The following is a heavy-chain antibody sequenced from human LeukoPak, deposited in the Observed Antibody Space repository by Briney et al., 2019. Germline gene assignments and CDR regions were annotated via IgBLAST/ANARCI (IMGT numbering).Heavy chain of an antibody. V-gene: IGHV3-48*04. CDR2: ISSSSSTI. J-gene: IGHJ2*01. D-gene: IGHD3-10*01. CDR1: GFTFDDYA. Sequence: GGSLRLSCAASGFTFDDYAMNWVRQAPGKGLEWVSYISSSSSTIYYADSVKGRFTISRDNAKNSLYLQMNSLRAEDTAVYYCARDSYYGSGSSNWYFDLWGRGTLVTVSS. CDR3: ARDSYYGSGSSNWYFDL.